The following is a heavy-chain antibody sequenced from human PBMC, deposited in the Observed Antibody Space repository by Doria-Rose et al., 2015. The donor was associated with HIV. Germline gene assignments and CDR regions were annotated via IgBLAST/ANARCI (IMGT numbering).Heavy chain of an antibody. J-gene: IGHJ4*02. CDR3: ARVGWELLYFFDY. Sequence: LEWIGFIRSKAYGGTKEYAASVKGRVTISRGDSKSIAYLQLNSLKTEDTAVYFCARVGWELLYFFDYWGQGTLVTVSS. V-gene: IGHV3-49*02. D-gene: IGHD1-26*01. CDR2: IRSKAYGGTK.